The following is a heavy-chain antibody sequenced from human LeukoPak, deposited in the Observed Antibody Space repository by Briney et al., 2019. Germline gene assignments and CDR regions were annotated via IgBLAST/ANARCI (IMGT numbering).Heavy chain of an antibody. D-gene: IGHD3-9*01. V-gene: IGHV3-21*01. CDR3: ARDGNDILTGYCRFLY. CDR2: ISSSSSYI. J-gene: IGHJ4*02. Sequence: PGGSLRLSCAASGFTFSSYSMNWVRQAPGKGLEWVSSISSSSSYIYYADSVKGRFTISRDNAKNSLYLQMNSLRAEDTAVYYCARDGNDILTGYCRFLYWGQGTLVTVSS. CDR1: GFTFSSYS.